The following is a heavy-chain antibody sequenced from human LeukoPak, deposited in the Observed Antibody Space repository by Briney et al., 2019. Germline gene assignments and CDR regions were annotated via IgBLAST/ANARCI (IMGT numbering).Heavy chain of an antibody. CDR1: GFTFSSYA. CDR2: IYSGGSI. J-gene: IGHJ4*02. V-gene: IGHV3-23*03. Sequence: GGSLRLSCAASGFTFSSYAMSWVRQAPGKGLEWVSVIYSGGSIDYADSVKGRFTISRDNSKNTLYLQMNSLRAEDTAVYYCATVVSGWYYFDYWGQGTLVTVSS. CDR3: ATVVSGWYYFDY. D-gene: IGHD6-19*01.